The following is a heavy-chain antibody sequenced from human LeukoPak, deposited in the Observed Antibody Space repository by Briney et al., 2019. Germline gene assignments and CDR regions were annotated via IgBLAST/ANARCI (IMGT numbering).Heavy chain of an antibody. CDR1: GGSFSGYY. CDR3: ARDDAGSTFDP. J-gene: IGHJ5*02. CDR2: IYYSGST. V-gene: IGHV4-59*01. Sequence: PSETLSLTCAVYGGSFSGYYWSWIRQPPGKGLEWIGYIYYSGSTNYNPSLKSRVTISVDTSKNQFSLKLSSVTAADTAVYYCARDDAGSTFDPWGQGTLVTVSS. D-gene: IGHD2-2*01.